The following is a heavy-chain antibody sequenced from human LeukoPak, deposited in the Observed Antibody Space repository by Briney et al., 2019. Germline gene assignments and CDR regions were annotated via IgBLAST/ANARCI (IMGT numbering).Heavy chain of an antibody. Sequence: GGSLRLSCAASGFTFSSYAMHWVRQAPGKGLEWVAVISYDGSNKYYADSVKGRFTISRDNSKNTLYLQMNSLRAEDTAVYYCARDWGYCSSTSCKTYFDYWGQGTLVTVSS. CDR3: ARDWGYCSSTSCKTYFDY. CDR1: GFTFSSYA. V-gene: IGHV3-30-3*01. CDR2: ISYDGSNK. D-gene: IGHD2-2*01. J-gene: IGHJ4*02.